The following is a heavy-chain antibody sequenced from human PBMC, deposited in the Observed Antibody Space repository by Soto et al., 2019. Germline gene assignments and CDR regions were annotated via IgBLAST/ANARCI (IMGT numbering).Heavy chain of an antibody. CDR3: ARDISGGFDPNPFGYYGMDV. CDR2: INPYNGGT. CDR1: GYTFTAYY. Sequence: ASVKVSCKASGYTFTAYYMHWVRQAPGQGLEWMGWINPYNGGTNYAQKFQDSVTMTRDTSISTVYMELSRLRSDDTAVYYCARDISGGFDPNPFGYYGMDVWG. V-gene: IGHV1-2*04. J-gene: IGHJ6*02. D-gene: IGHD2-15*01.